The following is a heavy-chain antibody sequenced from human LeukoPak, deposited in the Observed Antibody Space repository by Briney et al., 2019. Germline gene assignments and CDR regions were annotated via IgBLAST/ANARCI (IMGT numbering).Heavy chain of an antibody. V-gene: IGHV3-23*01. D-gene: IGHD3-9*01. Sequence: PGGSLRLSCEASGFTFSSYAMGWVRQAPGKGLEWVSVTSESGGSTHYADSVKGRFTIYRDNSKNTLYLQMNSLGGEDTAVYYFAKGRWGLTINNFDIWGQGRMVTVSS. CDR3: AKGRWGLTINNFDI. CDR2: TSESGGST. J-gene: IGHJ3*02. CDR1: GFTFSSYA.